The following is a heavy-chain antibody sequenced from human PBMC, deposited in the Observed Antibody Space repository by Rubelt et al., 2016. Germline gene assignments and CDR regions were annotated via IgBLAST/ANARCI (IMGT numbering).Heavy chain of an antibody. J-gene: IGHJ4*02. Sequence: QVQLVQSGAEVKKPGASVKVSCKASGHTLAGFVINWVRQAPGQGLEWMGRILPINGGTNYAQKFQGRVTMTMERSIGTVYMELWSLRSADTAIYYCAREDQNGDYDEWGQGTLVTVSS. CDR3: AREDQNGDYDE. V-gene: IGHV1-2*06. CDR2: ILPINGGT. D-gene: IGHD4-17*01. CDR1: GHTLAGFV.